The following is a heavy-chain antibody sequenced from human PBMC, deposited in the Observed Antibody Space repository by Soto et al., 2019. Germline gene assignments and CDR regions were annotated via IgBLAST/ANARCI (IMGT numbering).Heavy chain of an antibody. D-gene: IGHD6-13*01. CDR3: ARASRQLVYFDY. Sequence: QVQLVESGGGVVQPGRSLRLSCAASGFTFSSYGMHWVRQAPGKGLEWVAVIWYEGSNKYYADTVKGRFTISRDNSKNTLYLQMNSLRAEDTAVYSCARASRQLVYFDYWGQGTLVTVSS. CDR1: GFTFSSYG. V-gene: IGHV3-33*01. CDR2: IWYEGSNK. J-gene: IGHJ4*02.